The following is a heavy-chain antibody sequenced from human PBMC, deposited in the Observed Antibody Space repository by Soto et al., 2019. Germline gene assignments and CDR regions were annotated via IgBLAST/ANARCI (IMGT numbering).Heavy chain of an antibody. D-gene: IGHD5-12*01. CDR1: GGSISSYY. Sequence: QVQLQESGPGLVKPSETLSLTCTVSGGSISSYYWSWIRQPPGKGLEWIGYIYYSGSTNYNPSLKSRVTISVDTSKNQFSLKLSSVTAADTAVYYCARHVTGYSGYVGDASDIWGQGTMVTVSS. V-gene: IGHV4-59*08. J-gene: IGHJ3*02. CDR3: ARHVTGYSGYVGDASDI. CDR2: IYYSGST.